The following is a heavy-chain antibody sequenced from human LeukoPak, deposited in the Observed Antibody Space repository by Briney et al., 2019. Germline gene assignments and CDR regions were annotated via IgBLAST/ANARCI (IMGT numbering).Heavy chain of an antibody. CDR3: AADLPYSNYGPLDF. CDR2: IVVGSGNT. CDR1: GFSFTTSA. Sequence: SVKVSCKASGFSFTTSAVQWVRQARGQRLEWIGWIVVGSGNTNYAQKFQERVTITRDMSSSTAYLELSSLSSEDTAVYFCAADLPYSNYGPLDFWGQGTLVTVSS. J-gene: IGHJ4*02. V-gene: IGHV1-58*01. D-gene: IGHD4-11*01.